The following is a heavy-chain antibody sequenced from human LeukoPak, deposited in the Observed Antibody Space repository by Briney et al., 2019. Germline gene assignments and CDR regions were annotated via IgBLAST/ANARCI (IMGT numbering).Heavy chain of an antibody. CDR2: MNPNSGNT. CDR3: ARAVTTKLGDAFDI. D-gene: IGHD4-17*01. CDR1: GYTFTSYD. V-gene: IGHV1-8*03. Sequence: ASVKVSCKASGYTFTSYDINWVRQATGQGLEWMGWMNPNSGNTGYAQKFQGRVTITRNTSISTAYMELSSLRSEDTAVYYCARAVTTKLGDAFDIWGQGTMVTVSS. J-gene: IGHJ3*02.